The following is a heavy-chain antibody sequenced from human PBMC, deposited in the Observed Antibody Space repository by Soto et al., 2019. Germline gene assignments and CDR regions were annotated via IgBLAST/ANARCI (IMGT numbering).Heavy chain of an antibody. V-gene: IGHV4-31*03. CDR2: INYRGTT. D-gene: IGHD6-13*01. CDR1: GGPIIICDSD. Sequence: SGKLSLTCTVSGGPIIICDSDLNWIRQNPEKGLEWMGYINYRGTTNYNPALKSRILISIDTSKNQFSLRLTSVTVADTAVYYCARDAPGAAPYWGQGTLVTVS. J-gene: IGHJ4*02. CDR3: ARDAPGAAPY.